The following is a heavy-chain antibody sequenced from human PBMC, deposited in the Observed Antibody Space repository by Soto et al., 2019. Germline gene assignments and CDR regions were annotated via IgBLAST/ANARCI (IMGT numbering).Heavy chain of an antibody. CDR3: ARLFSGSYYYPESALDY. D-gene: IGHD1-26*01. Sequence: QVQLQESGPGLLKPSETLSLTCTVSGDSISDSYWSWIRQPPGKGLEWIGYVSYRGGTTYNSSLKSRVTMSIDTSKNQFSLKLTSVTAADTAVYYCARLFSGSYYYPESALDYWGQGTLVTVSS. CDR1: GDSISDSY. J-gene: IGHJ4*02. CDR2: VSYRGGT. V-gene: IGHV4-59*01.